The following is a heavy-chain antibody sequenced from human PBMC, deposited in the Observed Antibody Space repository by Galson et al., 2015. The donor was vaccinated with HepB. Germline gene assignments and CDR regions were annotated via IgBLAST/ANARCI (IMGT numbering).Heavy chain of an antibody. D-gene: IGHD1-26*01. CDR3: ARAEVGATYFLH. V-gene: IGHV3-11*06. J-gene: IGHJ1*01. Sequence: SLRLSCAASGFNFTEYYMSWIRQTPGKGLEWVSYINSNSKYRDYADSVRGRFTISRDNAKKSLYLQMSSLRAEDSGIYYCARAEVGATYFLHWGQGTLVTASS. CDR2: INSNSKYR. CDR1: GFNFTEYY.